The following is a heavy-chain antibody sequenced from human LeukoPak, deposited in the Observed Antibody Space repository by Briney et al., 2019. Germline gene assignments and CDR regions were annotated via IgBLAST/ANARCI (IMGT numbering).Heavy chain of an antibody. V-gene: IGHV4-61*02. CDR1: GGSISSGSYY. CDR2: IYTSGST. Sequence: PSETLSLTCTVSGGSISSGSYYWSWIRQPAGKGLEWIGRIYTSGSTNYNPSLKSRVTISVDTSKNQFSLKLSSVTAADTVVYYCARGQAAAPYDYWGQGTLVTVSS. D-gene: IGHD6-13*01. J-gene: IGHJ4*02. CDR3: ARGQAAAPYDY.